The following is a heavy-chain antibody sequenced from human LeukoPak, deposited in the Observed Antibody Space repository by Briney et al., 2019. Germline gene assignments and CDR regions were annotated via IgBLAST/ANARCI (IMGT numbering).Heavy chain of an antibody. CDR1: RFTFSDAW. Sequence: GGSLRLSCATSRFTFSDAWMSWVRQAPGKGLEWVGRIKSKTDGGTTDYAAPVKGRFTISRDDSKNTLYLQMNSLKTEDTAVYYCTTSLSPLTTVTTWDYYYYYYMDVWGKGTTVTISS. D-gene: IGHD4-17*01. CDR2: IKSKTDGGTT. CDR3: TTSLSPLTTVTTWDYYYYYYMDV. J-gene: IGHJ6*03. V-gene: IGHV3-15*01.